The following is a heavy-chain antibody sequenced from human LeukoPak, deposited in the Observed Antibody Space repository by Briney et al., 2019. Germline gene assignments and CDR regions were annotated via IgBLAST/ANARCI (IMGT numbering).Heavy chain of an antibody. CDR2: INSDGSST. D-gene: IGHD2-2*01. CDR1: GFTFSSYW. J-gene: IGHJ5*02. Sequence: SGGSLRLSCAASGFTFSSYWMHWVRQALGKGLVWVSRINSDGSSTSYADSVKGRFTISRDNAKNTLYLQMNSLRAEDTAVYYCARGVGYCSSTSCYWWFDPWGQGTLVTVSS. CDR3: ARGVGYCSSTSCYWWFDP. V-gene: IGHV3-74*01.